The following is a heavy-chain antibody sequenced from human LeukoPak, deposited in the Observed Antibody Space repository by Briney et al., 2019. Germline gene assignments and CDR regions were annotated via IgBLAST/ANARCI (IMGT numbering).Heavy chain of an antibody. J-gene: IGHJ6*03. CDR2: ISYSGST. CDR3: ARSYYYDSSGYFSYYYYYYMDV. Sequence: SETLSLTCTVSGGSISRYYWSWIRQPPAKGLEWIGYISYSGSTNYNPSLKSRVTISVDTSKNQFSLKLSSVTAADTAVYYCARSYYYDSSGYFSYYYYYYMDVWGKGTTVTVSS. V-gene: IGHV4-59*01. D-gene: IGHD3-22*01. CDR1: GGSISRYY.